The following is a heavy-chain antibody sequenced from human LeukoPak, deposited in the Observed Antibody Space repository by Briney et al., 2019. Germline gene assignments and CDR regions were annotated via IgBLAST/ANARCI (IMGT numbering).Heavy chain of an antibody. V-gene: IGHV7-4-1*02. D-gene: IGHD3-9*01. CDR3: ARGTFDYDIRVPFDY. CDR1: GYTFTTYA. CDR2: INTNTGNS. J-gene: IGHJ4*02. Sequence: GASVKVSCKASGYTFTTYAMNWVRQAPGQGLEWMGWINTNTGNSRYTQGFTGRFVFSLDTSVSTAYLQISSLKAEDTAVYYCARGTFDYDIRVPFDYWGQGTLVTVSS.